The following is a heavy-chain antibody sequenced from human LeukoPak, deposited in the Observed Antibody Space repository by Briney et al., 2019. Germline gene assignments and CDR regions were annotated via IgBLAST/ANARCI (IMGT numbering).Heavy chain of an antibody. V-gene: IGHV4-38-2*02. CDR1: GYSISSGYY. J-gene: IGHJ3*02. CDR3: ARESGGYYDSSHYAFDI. Sequence: PSETLSLTCTVSGYSISSGYYWGWIRQPPGKGLEWIGSIYHSGSTYYNPSLKSRVTISVDTSKNQFSLKLSSVTAADTAVYYCARESGGYYDSSHYAFDIWGQGTMVTVSS. D-gene: IGHD3-22*01. CDR2: IYHSGST.